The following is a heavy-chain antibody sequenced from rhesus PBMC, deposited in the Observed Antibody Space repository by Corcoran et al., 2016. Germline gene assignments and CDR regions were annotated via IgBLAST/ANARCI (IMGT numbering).Heavy chain of an antibody. CDR3: ARGLCNDLSDGLDS. V-gene: IGHV4S7*01. D-gene: IGHD1-14*01. J-gene: IGHJ6*01. CDR1: GGSISGYYL. Sequence: QVQLQESGPGVVKLSETLSLTCAVSGGSISGYYLWSWIRQPPGKGLEWIGYIYVGSGSTSYNPSLKSRVIISIDTAKNQFSLKLSSVTAADTAVYYCARGLCNDLSDGLDSWGQGVVVTVSS. CDR2: IYVGSGST.